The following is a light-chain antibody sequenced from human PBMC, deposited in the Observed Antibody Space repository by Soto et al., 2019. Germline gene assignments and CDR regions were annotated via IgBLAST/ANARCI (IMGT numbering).Light chain of an antibody. J-gene: IGLJ2*01. CDR2: DVT. CDR3: CSYAGTYPVV. V-gene: IGLV2-11*01. CDR1: STDVGGYNY. Sequence: QSALTQPRSVSGSPGQSVTISCTGTSTDVGGYNYVSWYQQHPGRAPKLIIYDVTRRPSGVPDRFSGSKSGNTASLTISRLQAEDEADYYCCSYAGTYPVVFGGGTKLTVL.